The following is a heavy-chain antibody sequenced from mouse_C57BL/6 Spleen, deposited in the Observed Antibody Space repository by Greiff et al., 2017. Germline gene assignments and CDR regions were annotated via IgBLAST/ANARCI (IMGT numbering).Heavy chain of an antibody. Sequence: VQLQQPGAELVKPGASVKVSCKASGYTFTSYWLHWVKQRPGQGLEWIGRIHPSDSDTNYNQKFKGKATVTVGKSSSTAYMLLSSLTSEDSAVFYCAICASWNGVYFFAYWSQGTTPTGSS. CDR3: AICASWNGVYFFAY. J-gene: IGHJ2*01. CDR2: IHPSDSDT. CDR1: GYTFTSYW. V-gene: IGHV1-74*01.